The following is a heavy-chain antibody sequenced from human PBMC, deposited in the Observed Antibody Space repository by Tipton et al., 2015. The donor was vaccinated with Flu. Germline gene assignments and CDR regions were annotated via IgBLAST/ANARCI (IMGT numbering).Heavy chain of an antibody. V-gene: IGHV4-4*07. J-gene: IGHJ6*02. Sequence: TLSLTCTVSGGSISSCYWSWIRQPAGRGLEWIGRLYTSGSTNYNPSLKSRVTMSVDTSKNQFSLKLSSVTAADTAVYYCARERGSGPQNSPAIYYYYYGMDVWGQGTTVTVSS. CDR3: ARERGSGPQNSPAIYYYYYGMDV. CDR2: LYTSGST. D-gene: IGHD4-23*01. CDR1: GGSISSCY.